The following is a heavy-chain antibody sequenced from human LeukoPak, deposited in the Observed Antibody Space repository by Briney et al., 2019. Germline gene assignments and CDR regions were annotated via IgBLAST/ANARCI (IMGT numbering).Heavy chain of an antibody. J-gene: IGHJ6*03. D-gene: IGHD3-3*01. CDR1: GGSFSGYY. CDR3: ARVYGRHYDFWSGYPWDYYYYYMDV. V-gene: IGHV4-34*01. CDR2: INHSGST. Sequence: PSETLSLTCAVYGGSFSGYYWSWIRQPPGKGLEWIGEINHSGSTNYNPSLKSRVTISVDTSKNQFSLKLSSVTAADTAVYYCARVYGRHYDFWSGYPWDYYYYYMDVWGKGTTVTVSS.